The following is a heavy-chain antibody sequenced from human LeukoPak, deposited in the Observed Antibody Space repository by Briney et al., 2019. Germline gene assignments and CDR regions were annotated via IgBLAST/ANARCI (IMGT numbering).Heavy chain of an antibody. J-gene: IGHJ4*02. Sequence: PSETLSLTCTVSGGSISSYYWSWIRQPPGKGLEWIGYISYSGSTNYNPSLKSRVTMSIDTSKNQFSLNLTSVTATDTAVYYCARGGLGGITAYSNYLFDYWGQGTLVTVSS. CDR3: ARGGLGGITAYSNYLFDY. CDR2: ISYSGST. D-gene: IGHD4-11*01. CDR1: GGSISSYY. V-gene: IGHV4-59*08.